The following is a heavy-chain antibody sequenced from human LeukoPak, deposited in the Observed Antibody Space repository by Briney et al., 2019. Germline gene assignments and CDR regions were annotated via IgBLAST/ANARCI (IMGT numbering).Heavy chain of an antibody. CDR1: GYTFASYA. J-gene: IGHJ4*02. D-gene: IGHD3-22*01. Sequence: ASVKVSCKASGYTFASYAFSWVRHAPGQGLEWMGWINTYNGNTDYARNLQGRVTMNTETSTSTAYMELRSLRSDDTAVYFCARHSSHAHFDYWGQGTLVTVSS. CDR3: ARHSSHAHFDY. V-gene: IGHV1-18*01. CDR2: INTYNGNT.